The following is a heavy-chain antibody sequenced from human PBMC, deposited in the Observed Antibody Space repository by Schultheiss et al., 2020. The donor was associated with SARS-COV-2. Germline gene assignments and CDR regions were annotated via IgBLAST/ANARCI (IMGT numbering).Heavy chain of an antibody. J-gene: IGHJ4*02. CDR2: ISSSSSTI. D-gene: IGHD5-18*01. V-gene: IGHV3-48*04. CDR1: GFTFSSYS. Sequence: GGSLRLSCAASGFTFSSYSMNWVRQAPGKGLEWVSYISSSSSTIYYADSVKGRFTISRDNAKNSLYLQMNSLRAEDTAVYYCASNSYATTYYFDYWGQGTLVTVSS. CDR3: ASNSYATTYYFDY.